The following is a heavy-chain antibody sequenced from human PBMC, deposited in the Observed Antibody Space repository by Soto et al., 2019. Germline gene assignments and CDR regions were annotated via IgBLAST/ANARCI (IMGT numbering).Heavy chain of an antibody. V-gene: IGHV1-18*04. D-gene: IGHD2-21*02. CDR3: ARAPILVSVTLHENYFDS. CDR1: GYTFTSYG. CDR2: ISAYNGNT. Sequence: GASVKVSCKASGYTFTSYGISWVRQAPGQGLEWMGWISAYNGNTNYAQKLQGRITIIADESTNTVYMELSNLRSADTGVYYCARAPILVSVTLHENYFDSWGQGTLVTVSS. J-gene: IGHJ4*02.